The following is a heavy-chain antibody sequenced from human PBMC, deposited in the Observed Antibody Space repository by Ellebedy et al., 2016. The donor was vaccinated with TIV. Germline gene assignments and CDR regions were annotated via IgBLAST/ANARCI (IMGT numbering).Heavy chain of an antibody. CDR1: GGSVSSSSYY. Sequence: SETLSLXXSVSGGSVSSSSYYWGWIRQPPGKGPEWIGNIYYTGITFYNPSLRSRVTISVDTSKNQFSLKLSSVTAADTAQYYCARLWFGDLFSPEGDVWGQGTTVTVSS. CDR3: ARLWFGDLFSPEGDV. CDR2: IYYTGIT. J-gene: IGHJ6*02. V-gene: IGHV4-39*01. D-gene: IGHD3-10*01.